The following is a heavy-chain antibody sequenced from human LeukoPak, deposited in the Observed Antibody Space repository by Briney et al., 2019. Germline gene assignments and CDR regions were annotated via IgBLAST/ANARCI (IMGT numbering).Heavy chain of an antibody. Sequence: SETLPLTCAVYGGSFSGYYWSWIRQPPGKGLEWIGEINHSGSTNYNPSLKSRVTISVDTSKNQFSLKLSSVTAADTAVYYCARGGHYYGSGSPYYYYMDVWGKGTTVTVSS. D-gene: IGHD3-10*01. J-gene: IGHJ6*03. CDR2: INHSGST. CDR3: ARGGHYYGSGSPYYYYMDV. V-gene: IGHV4-34*01. CDR1: GGSFSGYY.